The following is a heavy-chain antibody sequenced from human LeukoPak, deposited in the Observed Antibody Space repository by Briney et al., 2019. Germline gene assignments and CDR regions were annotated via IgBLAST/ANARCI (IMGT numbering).Heavy chain of an antibody. V-gene: IGHV3-30*19. CDR1: GFTFSSYG. D-gene: IGHD4-17*01. J-gene: IGHJ4*02. CDR3: ARDLDFGDYGGDY. CDR2: ISYAGNNK. Sequence: GGSLRLSCAASGFTFSSYGMHWVRQAPGKGLEWVALISYAGNNKYYADSVKGRFTISRDSSKNTLYLQMISLRAEDTAVYYCARDLDFGDYGGDYWGQGTLVTVSS.